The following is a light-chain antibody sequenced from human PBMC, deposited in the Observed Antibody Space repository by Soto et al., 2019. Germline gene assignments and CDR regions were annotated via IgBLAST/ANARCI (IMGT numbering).Light chain of an antibody. V-gene: IGKV1-39*01. CDR1: QSINIY. CDR2: VAS. CDR3: QQSFSTPLT. J-gene: IGKJ4*01. Sequence: DIQMTQSPSSLSASVGDSVTITCRASQSINIYLSWYQQKPGKAPKLLINVASTLQGGVPSRFSGSGSGTEFTLAISSLQPEDSATYYCQQSFSTPLTFGGGTKVDIK.